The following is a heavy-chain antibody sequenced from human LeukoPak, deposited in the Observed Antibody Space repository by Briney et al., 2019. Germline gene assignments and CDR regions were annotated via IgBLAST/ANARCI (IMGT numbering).Heavy chain of an antibody. CDR3: ARDYLRGVITLLYYMDV. Sequence: GGSLRLSCAASGFTFSSYWMSWVRQAPGKGLEWVANIKQDGSEKYYVDSVKGRFTISRDNAKNSLYLQMNSLRAEDTAVYYCARDYLRGVITLLYYMDVWGKGTTVTVSS. CDR2: IKQDGSEK. CDR1: GFTFSSYW. D-gene: IGHD3-10*01. V-gene: IGHV3-7*01. J-gene: IGHJ6*03.